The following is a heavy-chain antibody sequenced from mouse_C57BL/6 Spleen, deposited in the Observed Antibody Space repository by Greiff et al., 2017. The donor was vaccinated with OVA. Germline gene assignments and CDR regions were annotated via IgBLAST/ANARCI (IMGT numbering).Heavy chain of an antibody. J-gene: IGHJ2*01. D-gene: IGHD1-1*01. CDR3: ARSTTVGYFDY. Sequence: VKPGASVKISCKASGYAFSSSWMNWVKQRPGKGLEWIGRIYPGDGDTNYNGKFKGKATLTADKSSSTAYMQLSSLTSEDSAVYFCARSTTVGYFDYWGQGTTLTVSS. V-gene: IGHV1-82*01. CDR1: GYAFSSSW. CDR2: IYPGDGDT.